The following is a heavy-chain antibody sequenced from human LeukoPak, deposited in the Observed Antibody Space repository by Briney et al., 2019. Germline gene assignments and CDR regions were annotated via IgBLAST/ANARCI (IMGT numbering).Heavy chain of an antibody. Sequence: PGGSLRLSCAASGFTFSSYAMSWVRQAPGKGLEWVSAISGSGGSTYYADSVKGRFTISRDNSKNTLYLQMNSLRAEDTAVYCCAKGTWQQLVYVYFQHWGQGTLVTVSS. CDR1: GFTFSSYA. D-gene: IGHD6-13*01. V-gene: IGHV3-23*01. CDR3: AKGTWQQLVYVYFQH. CDR2: ISGSGGST. J-gene: IGHJ1*01.